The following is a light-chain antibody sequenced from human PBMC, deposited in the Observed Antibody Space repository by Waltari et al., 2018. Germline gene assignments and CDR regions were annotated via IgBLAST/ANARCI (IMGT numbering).Light chain of an antibody. Sequence: QSALSQSASVSGSPGQSVTISCTGTSKDVGANDYASWYQQHPGRAPKLMIYDVRQRSSGVSNRFSGSRAGNTASLTISGLQTEDEADYYCTAYTTSATLVFGGGTRLTVL. CDR3: TAYTTSATLV. CDR1: SKDVGANDY. CDR2: DVR. J-gene: IGLJ3*02. V-gene: IGLV2-14*03.